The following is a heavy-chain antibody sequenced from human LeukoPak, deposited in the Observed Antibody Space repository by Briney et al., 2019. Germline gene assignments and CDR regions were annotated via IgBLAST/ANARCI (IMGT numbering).Heavy chain of an antibody. Sequence: SETLSLTCAVSGGSVSSTTYYWAWIRQPPGKGLEWIGSIYYSGSTYYKPSLQSRVTISVDTSKNQFSLKLTSVTAADTAVYYCARGPLERGYSGYAAYDYYYMDVWGKGTTVTVSS. CDR2: IYYSGST. D-gene: IGHD5-12*01. CDR3: ARGPLERGYSGYAAYDYYYMDV. J-gene: IGHJ6*03. CDR1: GGSVSSTTYY. V-gene: IGHV4-39*01.